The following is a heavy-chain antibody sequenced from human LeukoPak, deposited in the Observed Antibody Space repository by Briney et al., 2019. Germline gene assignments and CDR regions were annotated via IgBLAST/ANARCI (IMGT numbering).Heavy chain of an antibody. D-gene: IGHD6-13*01. V-gene: IGHV1-8*01. J-gene: IGHJ4*02. CDR1: GYTFTSYD. CDR2: MNPNSGNT. Sequence: GASVKVSCKASGYTFTSYDINWVRRATGQGLEWMGWMNPNSGNTGYAQKFQGRVTMTRNTSISTAYMELSSLRSEDTAVYYCARGYGLAAGTEFYDYWGQGTLGTVSS. CDR3: ARGYGLAAGTEFYDY.